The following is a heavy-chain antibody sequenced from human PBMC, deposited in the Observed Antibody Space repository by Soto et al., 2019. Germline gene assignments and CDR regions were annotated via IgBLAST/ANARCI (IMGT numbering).Heavy chain of an antibody. D-gene: IGHD2-8*02. V-gene: IGHV4-34*01. Sequence: QVKLQQWGAGLLKPSETLSLTCAVYGGSFSGYYWTWLRQPPGTGLEWIGEINHSGSTNYNPSLKSRVTISVDTSKNQFSLKLTSVTAADTAVYYCARDKITGLFDYWGQGTLVTVSS. CDR2: INHSGST. CDR1: GGSFSGYY. J-gene: IGHJ4*02. CDR3: ARDKITGLFDY.